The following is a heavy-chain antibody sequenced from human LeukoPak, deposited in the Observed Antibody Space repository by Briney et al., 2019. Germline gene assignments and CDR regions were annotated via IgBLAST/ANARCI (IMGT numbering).Heavy chain of an antibody. V-gene: IGHV4-4*07. Sequence: SETLSLTCTLSGGSISSYYWIWIRQPARKGLEWIGRVYTSGSSNCNPSLKSRATMSVDTSKNQFSLKLTSVTAADTAVYYCARGSSGARFDYWGQGTLVTVSS. CDR3: ARGSSGARFDY. CDR1: GGSISSYY. D-gene: IGHD2-15*01. J-gene: IGHJ4*02. CDR2: VYTSGSS.